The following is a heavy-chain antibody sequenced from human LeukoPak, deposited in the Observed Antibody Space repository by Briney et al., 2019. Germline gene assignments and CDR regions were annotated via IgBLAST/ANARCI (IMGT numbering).Heavy chain of an antibody. D-gene: IGHD3-3*01. V-gene: IGHV3-7*01. J-gene: IGHJ1*01. CDR3: ASYVRDTIFGVVIHSAEYFQH. CDR1: GFTFSSYW. CDR2: IKQDGSEK. Sequence: GGSLRLSCAASGFTFSSYWMSWVRQAPGKGLEWVANIKQDGSEKYYVDSVKGRFTISRDNAKNSLYLQMNSLRAEDTAVYYCASYVRDTIFGVVIHSAEYFQHWGQGTLVIVSS.